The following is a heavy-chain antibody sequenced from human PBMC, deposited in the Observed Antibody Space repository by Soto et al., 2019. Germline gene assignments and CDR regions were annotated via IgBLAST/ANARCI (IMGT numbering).Heavy chain of an antibody. J-gene: IGHJ4*02. Sequence: QVQLVESGGGVVQPGRSLRLSCAASGFTFSSYGMHWVRQAPGKGLEWVAVISYDGSNKYYADSVKGRFTISRDKSKNTLYLQMNSLRAEDTAVYYCAKDGGSAYYGSGSCSYWGQGTLVTVSS. V-gene: IGHV3-30*18. CDR3: AKDGGSAYYGSGSCSY. D-gene: IGHD3-10*01. CDR2: ISYDGSNK. CDR1: GFTFSSYG.